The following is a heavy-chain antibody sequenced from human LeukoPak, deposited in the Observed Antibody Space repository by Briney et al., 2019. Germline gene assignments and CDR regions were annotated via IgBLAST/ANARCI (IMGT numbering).Heavy chain of an antibody. CDR3: AKTSSIARDGYNNNYYYYGMDV. CDR2: ISGSGGST. Sequence: GGSLRLSCAASGFTFSSYAMSWVRQAPGKGLEWVSAISGSGGSTYYADSVKGRFTISRDNSKNTLYLQMNSLRAGDTAVYYCAKTSSIARDGYNNNYYYYGMDVWGQGTTVTVFS. J-gene: IGHJ6*02. D-gene: IGHD5-24*01. CDR1: GFTFSSYA. V-gene: IGHV3-23*01.